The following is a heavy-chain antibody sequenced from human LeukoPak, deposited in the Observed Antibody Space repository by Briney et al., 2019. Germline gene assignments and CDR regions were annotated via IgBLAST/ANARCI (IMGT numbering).Heavy chain of an antibody. Sequence: PLETLSLTCTVSGGSISSYYWSWIRQPPGKGLEWIGYIYYSGSTNYNPSLKSRVTISVDTSKNQFSLKLSSVTAADTAVYYCARGAPGYCSSTTCPLDYWGQGTLVTVSS. D-gene: IGHD2-2*01. J-gene: IGHJ4*02. CDR3: ARGAPGYCSSTTCPLDY. CDR2: IYYSGST. V-gene: IGHV4-59*01. CDR1: GGSISSYY.